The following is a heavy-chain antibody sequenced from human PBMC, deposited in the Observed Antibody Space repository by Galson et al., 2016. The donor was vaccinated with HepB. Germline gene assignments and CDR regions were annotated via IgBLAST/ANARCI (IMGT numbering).Heavy chain of an antibody. V-gene: IGHV4-39*01. CDR2: IHYSGST. D-gene: IGHD2-2*01. CDR1: GGSIRGSNYY. Sequence: TLSLTCTVSGGSIRGSNYYWGWIRQPPGKGLEWIGSIHYSGSTYDNPSLKSRLTMSVDTSKNQFSLKLSSVTATDTAVYYCARHGGYQLLFDYWGQGTLVTVSS. J-gene: IGHJ4*02. CDR3: ARHGGYQLLFDY.